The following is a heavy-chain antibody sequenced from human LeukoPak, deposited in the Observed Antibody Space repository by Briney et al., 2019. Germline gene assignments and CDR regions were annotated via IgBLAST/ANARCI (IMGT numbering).Heavy chain of an antibody. CDR1: GFTFSNYW. D-gene: IGHD3/OR15-3a*01. J-gene: IGHJ3*01. CDR2: ITGDGSST. CDR3: ASDRGGWTF. V-gene: IGHV3-74*01. Sequence: GGSLRLSCAASGFTFSNYWMHWVRQAPGKGLVWVSRITGDGSSTSYADSVKGRFTISRDNAKNTLYLQMNSLRTEDTAVYYCASDRGGWTFWGQGTMVTVSS.